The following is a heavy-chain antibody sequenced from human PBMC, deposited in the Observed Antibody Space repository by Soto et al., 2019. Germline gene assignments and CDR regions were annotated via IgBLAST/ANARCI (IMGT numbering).Heavy chain of an antibody. CDR1: SYSISSGFF. Sequence: SETLSLTCLVSSYSISSGFFWAWIRQPPGKGLEWVGSIYHTGDTHYNPSLRSQVSMSVDTSKNHFSLRLTYLTAADTAVYFCARDTNSLDLWGQGILVTVSS. J-gene: IGHJ5*02. V-gene: IGHV4-38-2*02. D-gene: IGHD2-8*01. CDR2: IYHTGDT. CDR3: ARDTNSLDL.